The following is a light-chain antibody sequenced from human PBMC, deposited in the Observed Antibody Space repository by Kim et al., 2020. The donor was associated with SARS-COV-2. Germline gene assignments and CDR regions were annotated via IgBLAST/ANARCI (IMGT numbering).Light chain of an antibody. Sequence: QSALTQSASVSGSPGQSITISCTGTSSDVGGHNHVSWFQQHPGKAPKLIIYDVTNRPSGVSTRFSGSKSGNTASLTISGLQAEDEADYYCSSYTSRTTWMFGGGTQLTVL. J-gene: IGLJ3*02. V-gene: IGLV2-14*03. CDR1: SSDVGGHNH. CDR3: SSYTSRTTWM. CDR2: DVT.